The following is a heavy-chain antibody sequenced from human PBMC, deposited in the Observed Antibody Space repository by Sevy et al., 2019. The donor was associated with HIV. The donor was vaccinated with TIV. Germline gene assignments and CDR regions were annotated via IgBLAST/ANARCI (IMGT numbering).Heavy chain of an antibody. J-gene: IGHJ4*02. Sequence: ASVKVSCKASGYTFTSYGISWVRQAPGQGLAWMGWISPYNGKTNYAQKLQGRVTMTTDTSTSTAYMEVRSLRSDDTAVYYCARRYNWNINFDYWGQGTLVTVSS. CDR2: ISPYNGKT. D-gene: IGHD1-1*01. CDR3: ARRYNWNINFDY. CDR1: GYTFTSYG. V-gene: IGHV1-18*01.